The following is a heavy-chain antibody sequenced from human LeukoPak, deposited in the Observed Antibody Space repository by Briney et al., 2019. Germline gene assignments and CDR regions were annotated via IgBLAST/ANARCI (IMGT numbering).Heavy chain of an antibody. Sequence: GASVKVSCKASGGTFSSYAISWVRQAPGQGLEWMGGIIPIFGTANYAQKFQGRVTITADKSTSTAYMELSSLRSEGTAVYYCAREGSGMVRGVFDPWGQGTLVTVSS. CDR1: GGTFSSYA. V-gene: IGHV1-69*06. CDR2: IIPIFGTA. J-gene: IGHJ5*02. CDR3: AREGSGMVRGVFDP. D-gene: IGHD3-10*01.